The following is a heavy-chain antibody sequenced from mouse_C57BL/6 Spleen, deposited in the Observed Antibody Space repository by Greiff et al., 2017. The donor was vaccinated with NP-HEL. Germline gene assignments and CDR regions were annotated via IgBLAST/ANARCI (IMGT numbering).Heavy chain of an antibody. CDR2: INPSTGGT. J-gene: IGHJ1*03. CDR1: GYSFTGYY. V-gene: IGHV1-42*01. CDR3: ARPYYYGSQSYWYFEV. D-gene: IGHD1-1*01. Sequence: EVQLQQSGPELVKPGASVKISCKASGYSFTGYYMNWVKQSPEKSLEWIGEINPSTGGTTYNQKFKAKATLTVDKSSSTAYMQRKSLTSEDSAVYYCARPYYYGSQSYWYFEVWGTGTTVTVSS.